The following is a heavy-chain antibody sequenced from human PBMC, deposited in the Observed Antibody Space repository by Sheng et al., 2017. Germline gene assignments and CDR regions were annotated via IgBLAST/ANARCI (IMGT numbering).Heavy chain of an antibody. CDR2: ISYDGSNK. Sequence: QVQLVESGGGVVQPGRSLRLSCAASGFTFSSYGMHWVRQAPGKGLEWVAVISYDGSNKYYADSVKGRFTISRDNSKNTLYLQMNSLRAEDTVVYYCAKDQAHGDNYF. CDR1: GFTFSSYG. V-gene: IGHV3-30*18. D-gene: IGHD3-3*01. J-gene: IGHJ4*01. CDR3: AKDQAHGDNYF.